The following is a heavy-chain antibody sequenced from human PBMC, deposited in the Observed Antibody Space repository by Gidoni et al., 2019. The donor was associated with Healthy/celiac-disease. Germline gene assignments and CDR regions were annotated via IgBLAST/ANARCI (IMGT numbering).Heavy chain of an antibody. CDR1: GFTFSNAW. J-gene: IGHJ3*02. V-gene: IGHV3-15*01. Sequence: EVQLVESGGGLVKPGGSLRLSCAASGFTFSNAWMSWVRQAPGKGLEWFVRIKSKTDGGTTDYAAPVKGRFTISRDDSKNTLYLQMNSLKTEDTAVYYCTSDIVVVPASQWGDAFDIWGQGTMVTVSS. CDR2: IKSKTDGGTT. D-gene: IGHD2-2*01. CDR3: TSDIVVVPASQWGDAFDI.